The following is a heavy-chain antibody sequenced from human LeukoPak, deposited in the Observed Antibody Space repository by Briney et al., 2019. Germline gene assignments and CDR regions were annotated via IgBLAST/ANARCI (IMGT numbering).Heavy chain of an antibody. CDR3: AREGAIFGVNYYYYGMDV. J-gene: IGHJ6*02. CDR1: GFSVSSNY. V-gene: IGHV3-53*01. D-gene: IGHD3-3*01. Sequence: GGSLRLSCAASGFSVSSNYMSWVRQAPGKGLEWVSVIHSGGSTYYADSVKGRFTISRDNAKNSLYLQMNSLRAEDTAVYYCAREGAIFGVNYYYYGMDVWGQGTTVTVSS. CDR2: IHSGGST.